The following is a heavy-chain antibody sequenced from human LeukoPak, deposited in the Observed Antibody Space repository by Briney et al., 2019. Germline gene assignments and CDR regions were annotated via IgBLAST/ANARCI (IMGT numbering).Heavy chain of an antibody. Sequence: SETLSLTCTVSGGSISSSSYYWGWIRQPPGKGLEWIGSIYYSGSTYYNPSLKSRVTISVDTSKNQFSLKLSSVTAADTAVYYCARTHTYYDFWSGYYYYYMDVWGKGTTVTVSS. V-gene: IGHV4-39*01. D-gene: IGHD3-3*01. CDR3: ARTHTYYDFWSGYYYYYMDV. CDR1: GGSISSSSYY. J-gene: IGHJ6*03. CDR2: IYYSGST.